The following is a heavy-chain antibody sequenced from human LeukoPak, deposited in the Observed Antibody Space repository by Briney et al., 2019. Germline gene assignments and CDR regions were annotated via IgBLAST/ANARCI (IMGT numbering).Heavy chain of an antibody. J-gene: IGHJ4*02. Sequence: ASVKVSCKASGFTFTSSAMQWVRQARGQRLEWIGWIVVGSGNTNYAQKFQERVTITRDMSTSTAYMELSSLRSEDTAAYYCAAADFWSGYFSGPFDYWGQGTLVTVSS. D-gene: IGHD3-3*01. CDR2: IVVGSGNT. V-gene: IGHV1-58*02. CDR1: GFTFTSSA. CDR3: AAADFWSGYFSGPFDY.